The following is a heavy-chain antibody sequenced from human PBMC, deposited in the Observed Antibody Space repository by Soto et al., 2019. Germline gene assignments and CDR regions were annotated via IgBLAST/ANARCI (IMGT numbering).Heavy chain of an antibody. CDR3: ARGFAVRYCSGGSCYRRPFDY. D-gene: IGHD2-15*01. V-gene: IGHV4-34*01. CDR2: INHSGST. J-gene: IGHJ4*02. CDR1: GGSFSGYY. Sequence: SETLSLTCAVYGGSFSGYYWSWIRQPPGKGLEWIGEINHSGSTNYNPSLKSRVTISVDTSKNQFSLKLSSVTAADTAVYYCARGFAVRYCSGGSCYRRPFDYWGQGTLVTVS.